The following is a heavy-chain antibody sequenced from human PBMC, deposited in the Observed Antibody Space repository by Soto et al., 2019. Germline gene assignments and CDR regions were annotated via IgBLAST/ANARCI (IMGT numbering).Heavy chain of an antibody. CDR1: GGSFSGYY. V-gene: IGHV4-34*01. CDR2: INHSGST. D-gene: IGHD1-26*01. J-gene: IGHJ4*02. Sequence: QVQLQQWGAGLLKPSETLSLTCAVYGGSFSGYYWCWIRQPPGKGLEWIGEINHSGSTNYNPSLKSRVTISVDTSKNQFSLKLSSVTAADTAVDYCARGLELWAYWGQGTLVNVSS. CDR3: ARGLELWAY.